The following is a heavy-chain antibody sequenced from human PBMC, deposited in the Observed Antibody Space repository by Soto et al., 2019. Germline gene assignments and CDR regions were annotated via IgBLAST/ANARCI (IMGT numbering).Heavy chain of an antibody. CDR2: IKQDGSEK. D-gene: IGHD3-3*01. J-gene: IGHJ4*02. CDR1: GFTFSSYW. V-gene: IGHV3-7*05. Sequence: EVQLVESGGGLVQPGGSLRLSCAASGFTFSSYWMSWVRQAPGKGLEWVANIKQDGSEKYYVDSVKGRFTISRDNAKNSLYLQMNSLRAEHTAVYYCARWVGYYDFWSGYYETGNFDYWGQGTLVTVSS. CDR3: ARWVGYYDFWSGYYETGNFDY.